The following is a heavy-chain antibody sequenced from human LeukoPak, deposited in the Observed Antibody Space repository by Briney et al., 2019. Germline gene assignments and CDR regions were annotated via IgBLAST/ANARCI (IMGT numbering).Heavy chain of an antibody. CDR1: GGTFSSYA. D-gene: IGHD3-10*01. CDR2: IIPIFGTA. J-gene: IGHJ5*02. Sequence: ASVKVSCKASGGTFSSYAISWVRQAPGQGLEWMGGIIPIFGTANYAQKFRGRVTITADESTSTAYMELSSLRSEDTAVYYCARVLAYYYGSENWFDPWGQGTLVTVSS. CDR3: ARVLAYYYGSENWFDP. V-gene: IGHV1-69*13.